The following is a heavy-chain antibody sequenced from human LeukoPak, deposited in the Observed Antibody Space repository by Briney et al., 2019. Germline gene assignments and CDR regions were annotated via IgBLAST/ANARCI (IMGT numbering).Heavy chain of an antibody. Sequence: GGSLRLSCAASGFTFSSYGMHWVRQAPGKGLEWVAFIRYDGSNKYYADSVKGRFTISRDNSKNTLYLQMNSLRAEDTDVYYCAKDIWAIAVAEPFDYWGQGTLVTVSS. D-gene: IGHD6-19*01. CDR1: GFTFSSYG. CDR2: IRYDGSNK. CDR3: AKDIWAIAVAEPFDY. V-gene: IGHV3-30*02. J-gene: IGHJ4*02.